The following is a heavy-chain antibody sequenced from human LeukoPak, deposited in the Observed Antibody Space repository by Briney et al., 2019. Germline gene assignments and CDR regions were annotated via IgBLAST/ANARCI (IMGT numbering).Heavy chain of an antibody. CDR1: GGSVSSGSYY. D-gene: IGHD4-17*01. CDR3: ARFDYGDVDY. J-gene: IGHJ4*02. Sequence: SETLSLTCTVPGGSVSSGSYYWSWIRQPPGKGLEWIGYIYYSGSTNYNPSLKSRATISVDTSKNQFSLKLSSVTAADTAVYYCARFDYGDVDYWGQGTLVTVSS. CDR2: IYYSGST. V-gene: IGHV4-61*01.